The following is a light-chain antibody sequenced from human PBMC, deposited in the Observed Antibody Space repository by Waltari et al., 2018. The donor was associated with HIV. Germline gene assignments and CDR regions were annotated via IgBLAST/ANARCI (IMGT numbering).Light chain of an antibody. CDR3: SSYTSSSTYVV. CDR2: EVS. J-gene: IGLJ2*01. V-gene: IGLV2-14*01. Sequence: QSALTQPASVSGSPGQSITISCTGTSSDVGGYNYVSWYQQHPGKAPKLMIYEVSNRPSGVSNRFSGSKSGTTASRTISGLQGEDKADYYCSSYTSSSTYVVFGGGTKLTVL. CDR1: SSDVGGYNY.